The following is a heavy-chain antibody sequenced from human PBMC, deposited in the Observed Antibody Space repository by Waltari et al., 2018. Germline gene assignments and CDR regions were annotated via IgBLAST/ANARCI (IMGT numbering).Heavy chain of an antibody. D-gene: IGHD2-2*01. J-gene: IGHJ3*02. CDR2: IYARGNA. Sequence: EVQLVESGGGLIQPGGSMRLSCAASGCTVRRSYLSWVHKAQGEGLESVSVIYARGNAYCAAHVKGRFTNSNDNSKDTRYLQMNSLSAEDTAVYYCASPSPVYCSSISCRDAFDIWGQGTMVTVSS. V-gene: IGHV3-53*01. CDR1: GCTVRRSY. CDR3: ASPSPVYCSSISCRDAFDI.